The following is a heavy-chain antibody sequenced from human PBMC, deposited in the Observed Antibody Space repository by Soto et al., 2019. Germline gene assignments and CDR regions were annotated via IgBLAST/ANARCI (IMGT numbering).Heavy chain of an antibody. V-gene: IGHV4-61*01. Sequence: QVQLQESGPGLVKPSETLSLTCTVSGGSVSSGSYYWSWIRQPPGKGLEWIGYIYYSGSTNYNPSLKGRVTLSVDTSKDQFSLKLGSLARAEPAVYYLAHYFCLGGKNLFHPWGQGNLVNVSS. CDR3: AHYFCLGGKNLFHP. CDR1: GGSVSSGSYY. CDR2: IYYSGST. D-gene: IGHD3-16*01. J-gene: IGHJ5*02.